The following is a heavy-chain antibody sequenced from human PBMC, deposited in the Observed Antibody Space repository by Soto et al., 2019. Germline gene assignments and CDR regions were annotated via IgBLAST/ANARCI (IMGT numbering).Heavy chain of an antibody. CDR3: ARGWAGSRVAFLNYCMDV. D-gene: IGHD3-10*01. CDR2: VNPNSGDT. CDR1: GYTFTSYD. V-gene: IGHV1-8*01. Sequence: QAQLVQSGAAVKKPGASVKVSCEASGYTFTSYDINWVRQTTGQGLEWMGWVNPNSGDTGYAQKFQDRVSMTRDSATRTFYMELRSLRFDDTAIYYCARGWAGSRVAFLNYCMDVWGKGTTVTVSS. J-gene: IGHJ6*03.